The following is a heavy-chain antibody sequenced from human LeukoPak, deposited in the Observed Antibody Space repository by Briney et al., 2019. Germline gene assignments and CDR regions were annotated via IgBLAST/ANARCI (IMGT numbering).Heavy chain of an antibody. CDR3: ARPQHHGGNVENFDI. V-gene: IGHV1-2*02. CDR2: INPNSGGT. CDR1: GYTFSAYY. J-gene: IGHJ3*02. Sequence: ASVKVSCKASGYTFSAYYIHWVRQAPGQGLEWMGWINPNSGGTNYALKFRGRVTMTRDTSISTANMELTSLRSDDTAVYYSARPQHHGGNVENFDIWGQGTLVTVS. D-gene: IGHD4-23*01.